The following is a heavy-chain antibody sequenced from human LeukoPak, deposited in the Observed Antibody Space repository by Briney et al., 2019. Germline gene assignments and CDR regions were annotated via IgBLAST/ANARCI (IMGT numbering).Heavy chain of an antibody. J-gene: IGHJ1*01. CDR1: GFTFSSHW. Sequence: PGGSLRLSCAASGFTFSSHWMHWVRQAPGKGLVWVSRINGAGSSTSYADSVKGRFTVSRDNAKNTLNLQMNSLRAEDTAVYYCARDLFFSDAGSSSGWRAEYFHHWGQGTLVTISS. V-gene: IGHV3-74*01. D-gene: IGHD6-19*01. CDR2: INGAGSST. CDR3: ARDLFFSDAGSSSGWRAEYFHH.